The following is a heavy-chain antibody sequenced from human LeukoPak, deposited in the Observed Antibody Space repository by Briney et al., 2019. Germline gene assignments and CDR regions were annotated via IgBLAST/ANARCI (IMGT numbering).Heavy chain of an antibody. J-gene: IGHJ4*02. D-gene: IGHD3-9*01. CDR2: INTNTGNP. V-gene: IGHV7-4-1*02. CDR3: ARGQSVLRYFDWLHSADFDY. CDR1: GYTFTSYA. Sequence: ASVKVSCKASGYTFTSYAMNWVRQAPGQGLEWMGWINTNTGNPTYAQGFTGRFVFSLDTSVSTAYLQISSLKAEDTAVYYCARGQSVLRYFDWLHSADFDYWGQGTLVTVSS.